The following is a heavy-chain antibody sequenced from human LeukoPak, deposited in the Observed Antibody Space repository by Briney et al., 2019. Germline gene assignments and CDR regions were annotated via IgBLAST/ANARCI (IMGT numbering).Heavy chain of an antibody. CDR2: IGGST. D-gene: IGHD6-19*01. CDR3: AKQYSGGWYYFDY. V-gene: IGHV3-23*01. Sequence: RGGPRLSCAATRFSFSGYAMTWVRQGLGRGLEWVSAIGGSTYYADSAKGRFTLSRDTSENTLYLQMNSLRAEDTAVYYCAKQYSGGWYYFDYWGQGTLVTVSS. J-gene: IGHJ4*02. CDR1: RFSFSGYA.